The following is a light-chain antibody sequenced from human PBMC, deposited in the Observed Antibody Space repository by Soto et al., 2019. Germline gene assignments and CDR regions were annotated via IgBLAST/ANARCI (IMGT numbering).Light chain of an antibody. V-gene: IGLV2-14*01. CDR2: EVS. CDR3: SSYSTTSSPHVL. J-gene: IGLJ2*01. CDR1: SSDVGRYRY. Sequence: QSVLTQPASVSGSPGQSITISCTGTSSDVGRYRYVSWYQQHPGKAPKLIIYEVSYRPSGVSTRFSGSKSDNTASLTISGLQAEDEADYYCSSYSTTSSPHVLFGGGTKVTVL.